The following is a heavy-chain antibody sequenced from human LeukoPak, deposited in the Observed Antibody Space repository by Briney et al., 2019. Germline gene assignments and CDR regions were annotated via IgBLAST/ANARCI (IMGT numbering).Heavy chain of an antibody. Sequence: GGSLRLSCAASGFTFSSYDMHWVRQATGKGLEWVSAIGTAGDTYYPGSVKGRFTISRGNAKNSLYLQMNSLRAGDTAVYYCARGARYSSSWSMYYYYYGMDVWGQGTTVTVSS. CDR2: IGTAGDT. CDR1: GFTFSSYD. CDR3: ARGARYSSSWSMYYYYYGMDV. J-gene: IGHJ6*02. D-gene: IGHD6-13*01. V-gene: IGHV3-13*01.